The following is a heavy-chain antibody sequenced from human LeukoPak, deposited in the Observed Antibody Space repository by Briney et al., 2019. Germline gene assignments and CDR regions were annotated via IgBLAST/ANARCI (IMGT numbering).Heavy chain of an antibody. CDR3: AGEGYYYDRSGYQVGQNDY. V-gene: IGHV1-2*02. D-gene: IGHD3-22*01. J-gene: IGHJ4*02. CDR1: GYTFTGYY. CDR2: INPNSGGT. Sequence: ASVKVSCKASGYTFTGYYMHWVRQAPGQGLEWMGWINPNSGGTNYAQKFQGRVTMTRDTSISTAYMELSRLRSDDTAVYFCAGEGYYYDRSGYQVGQNDYWGQGTLVTVSS.